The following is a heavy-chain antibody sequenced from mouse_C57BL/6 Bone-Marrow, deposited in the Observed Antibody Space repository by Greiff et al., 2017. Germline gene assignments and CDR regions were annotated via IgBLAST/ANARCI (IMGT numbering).Heavy chain of an antibody. Sequence: VQLQQSGPELVKPGASVKISCKASGYSFTDYNMNWVKQSYGKSLEWIGVINPNYGTTSYNQKFKGKATLTVDQSSSTAYMQLNSLTSEDSAVYCGTRGYDYDYDMDYWGRGTSVTVSA. D-gene: IGHD2-4*01. V-gene: IGHV1-39*01. CDR3: TRGYDYDYDMDY. CDR2: INPNYGTT. J-gene: IGHJ4*01. CDR1: GYSFTDYN.